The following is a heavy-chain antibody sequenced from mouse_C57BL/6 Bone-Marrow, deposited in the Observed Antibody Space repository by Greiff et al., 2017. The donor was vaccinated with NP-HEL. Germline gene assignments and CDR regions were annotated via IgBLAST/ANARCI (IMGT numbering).Heavy chain of an antibody. Sequence: QVQLQQPGAELVMPGALVKLSCKASGYTFTSYWMHWVKQRPGQGLEWIGEIDPSDSYTNYNQKFKGKSTFTVDKSSSTAYMQLSSLTSEDSAVYYCARSNHYYGSSYDWYFDVWGTGTTVTVSS. J-gene: IGHJ1*03. D-gene: IGHD1-1*01. CDR3: ARSNHYYGSSYDWYFDV. CDR1: GYTFTSYW. V-gene: IGHV1-69*01. CDR2: IDPSDSYT.